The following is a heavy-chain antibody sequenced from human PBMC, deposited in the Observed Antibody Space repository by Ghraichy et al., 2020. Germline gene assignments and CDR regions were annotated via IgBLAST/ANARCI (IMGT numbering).Heavy chain of an antibody. V-gene: IGHV3-48*01. CDR2: ITGSSITI. CDR3: ARLPLPRRAAVGDWYFDL. D-gene: IGHD6-13*01. CDR1: GFSFSDYS. Sequence: LSLTCEGSGFSFSDYSMIWVRLTPRKALEWVSYITGSSITIFYTDSVKGRFTISRDNAKNSLYLQMNSLRAEDKAVYYCARLPLPRRAAVGDWYFDLWGRGTLVTVSS. J-gene: IGHJ2*01.